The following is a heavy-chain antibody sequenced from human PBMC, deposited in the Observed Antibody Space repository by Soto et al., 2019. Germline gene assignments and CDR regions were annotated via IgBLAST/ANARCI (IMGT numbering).Heavy chain of an antibody. CDR3: ATQRLGYCAY. Sequence: PSETLSLTCAVYGGSSSCYYWSWIRQPPGKGLEWIGEINHSGSTNYNPSLKSRVTISVDTSKNQFSLKLSSVTAADTAVYYCATQRLGYCAYWGQGTLVTVSS. D-gene: IGHD2-15*01. CDR2: INHSGST. CDR1: GGSSSCYY. V-gene: IGHV4-34*01. J-gene: IGHJ4*02.